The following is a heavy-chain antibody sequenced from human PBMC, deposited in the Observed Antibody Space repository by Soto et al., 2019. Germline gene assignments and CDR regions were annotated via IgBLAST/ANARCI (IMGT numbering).Heavy chain of an antibody. D-gene: IGHD3-22*01. Sequence: SETLSLTCTVSGGSISSYYWSWIRQPPGKGLEWIGYIYYSGSTNYNPSLKSRVTISVDTSKNQFSLKLSSVTAADTAVYYCARWVRQAFDIWGQGTMVTVSS. V-gene: IGHV4-59*01. J-gene: IGHJ3*02. CDR3: ARWVRQAFDI. CDR2: IYYSGST. CDR1: GGSISSYY.